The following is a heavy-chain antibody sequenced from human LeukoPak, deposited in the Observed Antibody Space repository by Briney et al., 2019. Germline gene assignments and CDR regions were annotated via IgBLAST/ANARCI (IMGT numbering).Heavy chain of an antibody. V-gene: IGHV4-4*07. J-gene: IGHJ6*03. CDR3: ARVTNYYYHMDV. Sequence: SETLSLTCTVSGGSFSSYHWSWIRQTAGKGLEWIGRIYTSGSTNYNPSLKSRVTMSVDTSKNQFSLKLSSVTAADTAVYYCARVTNYYYHMDVWGKGTTVTVSS. CDR2: IYTSGST. CDR1: GGSFSSYH.